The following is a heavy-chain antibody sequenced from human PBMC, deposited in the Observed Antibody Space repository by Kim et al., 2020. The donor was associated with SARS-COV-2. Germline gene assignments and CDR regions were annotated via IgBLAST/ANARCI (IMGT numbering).Heavy chain of an antibody. V-gene: IGHV3-30*18. D-gene: IGHD3-3*01. Sequence: GGSLRLSCAASGFTFSSYGMHWVRQAPGKGLEWVAVISYDGSNKYYADSVKGRFTISRDNSKNTLYLQMNSLRAEDTAVYYCAKVFPDYDFWSGYSDYGMDVWGQGTTVTVSS. CDR3: AKVFPDYDFWSGYSDYGMDV. CDR1: GFTFSSYG. CDR2: ISYDGSNK. J-gene: IGHJ6*02.